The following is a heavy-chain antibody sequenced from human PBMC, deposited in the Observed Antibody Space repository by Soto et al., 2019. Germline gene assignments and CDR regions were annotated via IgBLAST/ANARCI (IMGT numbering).Heavy chain of an antibody. CDR3: AKDQGVTGAYSYGYDY. CDR2: ISGSGRST. V-gene: IGHV3-23*01. Sequence: GGSLRLSCAASGFTFSSHAMGWVRQAPAKGLEWVSAISGSGRSTYYADSVKGRFTISRDNSKNTVYLQMNSLRAEDTAVYYCAKDQGVTGAYSYGYDYWGLGTLVTVSS. CDR1: GFTFSSHA. J-gene: IGHJ4*02. D-gene: IGHD5-18*01.